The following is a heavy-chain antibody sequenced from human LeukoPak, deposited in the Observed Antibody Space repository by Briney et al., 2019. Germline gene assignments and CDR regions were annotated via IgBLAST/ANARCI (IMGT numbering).Heavy chain of an antibody. V-gene: IGHV1-69*13. CDR3: AREYLSGGWFGEFTLDY. CDR1: GGTFSSYA. D-gene: IGHD3-10*01. CDR2: IIPIFGTA. J-gene: IGHJ4*02. Sequence: SVKVSCKASGGTFSSYAISWVRQAPGQGLEWMGGIIPIFGTANYAQKFQGRVTITAGESTSTAYMELSSLRSEDTAVYYCAREYLSGGWFGEFTLDYWGQGTLVTVSS.